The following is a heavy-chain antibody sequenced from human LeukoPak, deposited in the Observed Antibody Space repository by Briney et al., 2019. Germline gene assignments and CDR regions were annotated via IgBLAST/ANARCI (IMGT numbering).Heavy chain of an antibody. Sequence: ASVKVSCKASGYTFTGYYMHWVRQAPGQGLEWMGWINPNSGGTKYAQKFQGRVTMTTDTSTTTAYMELRSLRSDDTAVYYCARGPSNSSGWRAWGDYWGQGILVTVSS. V-gene: IGHV1-2*02. CDR2: INPNSGGT. CDR1: GYTFTGYY. D-gene: IGHD6-25*01. J-gene: IGHJ4*02. CDR3: ARGPSNSSGWRAWGDY.